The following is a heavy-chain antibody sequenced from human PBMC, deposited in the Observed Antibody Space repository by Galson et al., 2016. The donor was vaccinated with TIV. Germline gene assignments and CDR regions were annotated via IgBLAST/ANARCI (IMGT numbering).Heavy chain of an antibody. J-gene: IGHJ6*02. CDR2: VTPNFRTL. Sequence: SVRVSCKASGGTFTNYVINWVRRAPGQGLEWMGGVTPNFRTLQYAQKFQGRVTIIADESTSTTYLEVSSLTSDDTAVYFCARGGGYYDYGNYYYYGLDVWCQGTTVTVSS. CDR3: ARGGGYYDYGNYYYYGLDV. V-gene: IGHV1-69*13. D-gene: IGHD3-16*01. CDR1: GGTFTNYV.